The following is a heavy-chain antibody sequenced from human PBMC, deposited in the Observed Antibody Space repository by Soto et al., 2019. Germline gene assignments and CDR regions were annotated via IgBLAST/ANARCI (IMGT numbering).Heavy chain of an antibody. J-gene: IGHJ6*02. CDR2: IYYSGRT. CDR1: GGSISSGDYY. CDR3: ARASPVVTDV. Sequence: QVQLQETGPGLVKPSQTLSLTCNVSGGSISSGDYYWSWIRQPPGKGLEWIGYIYYSGRTYYNPSLKSRVTISVDTSKYKFYLKLSSVTAAVTAVYYVARASPVVTDVWGQGTTVTVSS. D-gene: IGHD5-18*01. V-gene: IGHV4-30-4*01.